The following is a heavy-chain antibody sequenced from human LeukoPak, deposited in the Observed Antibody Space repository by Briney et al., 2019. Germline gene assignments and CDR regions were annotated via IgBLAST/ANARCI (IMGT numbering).Heavy chain of an antibody. CDR3: ARASVTYYYYYYMDV. V-gene: IGHV4-59*01. Sequence: PSETLSLTCTVSGGSITNYYWTWIRQPPGKGLEWIGYIHYSGSTNYNPSPKSRVTISVDTSKNQFSLKLSSVTAADTAVYYCARASVTYYYYYYMDVWGKGTTVTVSS. D-gene: IGHD4-11*01. CDR2: IHYSGST. CDR1: GGSITNYY. J-gene: IGHJ6*03.